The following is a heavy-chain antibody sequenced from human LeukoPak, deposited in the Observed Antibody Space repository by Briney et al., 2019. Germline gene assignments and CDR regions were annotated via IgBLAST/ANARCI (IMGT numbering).Heavy chain of an antibody. CDR3: ARESDFWSGNYYFDN. J-gene: IGHJ4*02. CDR1: GFTFNDYS. CDR2: ISSLGSTI. D-gene: IGHD3-3*01. V-gene: IGHV3-48*04. Sequence: GGSLRLSCAASGFTFNDYSMNWVRQAPGRGPEWVSYISSLGSTIYYADSVRGRFTISRDNAMNSLHLQMNSLRADDTAIYYSARESDFWSGNYYFDNWGPGTLVTVSS.